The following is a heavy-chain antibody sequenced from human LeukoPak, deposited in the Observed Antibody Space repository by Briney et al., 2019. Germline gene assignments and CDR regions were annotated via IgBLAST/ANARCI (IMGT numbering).Heavy chain of an antibody. D-gene: IGHD3-10*01. CDR2: ISASGGKT. J-gene: IGHJ4*02. CDR3: AKWTRTTLFRGDRARFDS. V-gene: IGHV3-23*01. CDR1: GFTFSSSA. Sequence: GGSLRLSCEASGFTFSSSAMSWVRQVPGKGLECVSVISASGGKTYYADSVKGRFTISRDTSKTTISLQMNSLRVEDSAVYYCAKWTRTTLFRGDRARFDSWGQGTLVTVSS.